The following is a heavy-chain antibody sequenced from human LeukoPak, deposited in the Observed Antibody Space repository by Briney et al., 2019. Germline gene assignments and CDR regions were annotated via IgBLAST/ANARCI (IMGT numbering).Heavy chain of an antibody. CDR1: GFTFSSYG. Sequence: PGGSLRLSCAASGFTFSSYGMHWVRQAPGKGLEWVAVIWYDGSNKYYADSVRGRFTISRDNFKNTLYLQMDNLRAEDTAVYYCARGQDSTGYYYIDYCGPGTLVTVSS. J-gene: IGHJ4*02. CDR2: IWYDGSNK. D-gene: IGHD3-22*01. CDR3: ARGQDSTGYYYIDY. V-gene: IGHV3-33*01.